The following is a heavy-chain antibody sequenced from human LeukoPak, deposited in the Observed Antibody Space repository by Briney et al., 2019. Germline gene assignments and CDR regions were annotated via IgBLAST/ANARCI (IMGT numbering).Heavy chain of an antibody. CDR1: GFIFSSYW. V-gene: IGHV3-74*01. D-gene: IGHD2-2*01. J-gene: IGHJ4*02. CDR2: INSDGSST. Sequence: GGSLRLSCAASGFIFSSYWMHWVRQAPGKGLVWVSRINSDGSSTSYADSVKGRFTISRGNAKNTLYLQMNSLRAEDTAVYYCARRVVVPAAPYYFDYWGQGTLVTVSS. CDR3: ARRVVVPAAPYYFDY.